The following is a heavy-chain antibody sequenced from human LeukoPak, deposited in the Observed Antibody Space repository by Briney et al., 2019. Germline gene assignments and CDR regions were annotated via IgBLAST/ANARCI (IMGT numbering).Heavy chain of an antibody. CDR2: INTDGTVT. CDR1: GFTFSKYW. J-gene: IGHJ4*02. Sequence: GGSLRLSCAASGFTFSKYWMLWVRQAPGKGRESVSRINTDGTVTTYADSVKGRFTVPRDNADNTMFLQMNSVRDEDTAVYYCATKQWLAPPPDSWGQGTPVTVSS. V-gene: IGHV3-74*01. D-gene: IGHD6-19*01. CDR3: ATKQWLAPPPDS.